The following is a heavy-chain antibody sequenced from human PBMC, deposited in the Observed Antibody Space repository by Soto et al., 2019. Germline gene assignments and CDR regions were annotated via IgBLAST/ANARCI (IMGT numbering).Heavy chain of an antibody. V-gene: IGHV3-30-3*01. Sequence: GGSLRLSCAASGLTFSRYTMHWVRQAPGKGLEWVAVISYDGNNKYYADSVKGRFTISRDNSKNTLSLQMNSLRPEDTAVYYCARFRSERPFDYWGQGTLVTVSS. CDR3: ARFRSERPFDY. CDR1: GLTFSRYT. CDR2: ISYDGNNK. J-gene: IGHJ4*02.